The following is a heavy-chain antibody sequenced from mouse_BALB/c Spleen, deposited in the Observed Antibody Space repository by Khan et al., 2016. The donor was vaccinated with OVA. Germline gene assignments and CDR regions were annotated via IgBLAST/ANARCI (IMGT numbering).Heavy chain of an antibody. CDR3: ARRTTEYAMDY. J-gene: IGHJ4*01. D-gene: IGHD2-14*01. V-gene: IGHV1-4*01. CDR1: GYTFTSHT. CDR2: INPRSGYT. Sequence: QVQLKQSGAELARPGASVKMSCKASGYTFTSHTMHWVKQRPGQGLEWIGYINPRSGYTNYNQKFNDKATLTADKSSSTAYMQLSSLTSEDSAVYYGARRTTEYAMDYGGQGTSVTVSS.